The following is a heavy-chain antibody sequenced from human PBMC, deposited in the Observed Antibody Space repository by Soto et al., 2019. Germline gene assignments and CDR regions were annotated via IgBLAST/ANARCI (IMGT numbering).Heavy chain of an antibody. CDR1: GGSFSGYY. D-gene: IGHD2-15*01. V-gene: IGHV4-34*01. Sequence: QVQLQQWGAGLLKPXETLSLTCAVYGGSFSGYYWSWIRQPPGKGLEWIGEINHSGSTNYNPSLKSRVTISVDTSKNQFSLKLSSVTAADTAVYYCARSVAASLFDYWGQGTLVTVSS. CDR2: INHSGST. CDR3: ARSVAASLFDY. J-gene: IGHJ4*02.